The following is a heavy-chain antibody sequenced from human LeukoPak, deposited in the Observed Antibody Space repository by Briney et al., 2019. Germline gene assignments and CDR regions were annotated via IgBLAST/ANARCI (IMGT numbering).Heavy chain of an antibody. V-gene: IGHV1-58*01. Sequence: SVKVSCKASGFTFTSSAVQWVRQARGQRLEWIGWIVVGSGNTNYAQKFQERVTITRDMSTSTAYMELSSLRSEDTAVYYCAAFTMIRGTVAFDIWGQGTMVTVPS. CDR1: GFTFTSSA. CDR2: IVVGSGNT. CDR3: AAFTMIRGTVAFDI. J-gene: IGHJ3*02. D-gene: IGHD3-22*01.